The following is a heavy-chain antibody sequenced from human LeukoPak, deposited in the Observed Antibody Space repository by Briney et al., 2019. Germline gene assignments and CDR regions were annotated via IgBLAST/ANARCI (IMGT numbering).Heavy chain of an antibody. Sequence: SVKVSCKASGGTFSSYAISWVRQAPGQGLEWMGGIIPIFGTANYAQKFQGRVTITADESPSTAYMELSSLRSEDTAVYYCAREGKTYNWNDEDSMDVWGKGTTVTVSS. D-gene: IGHD1-1*01. J-gene: IGHJ6*03. CDR1: GGTFSSYA. CDR2: IIPIFGTA. V-gene: IGHV1-69*01. CDR3: AREGKTYNWNDEDSMDV.